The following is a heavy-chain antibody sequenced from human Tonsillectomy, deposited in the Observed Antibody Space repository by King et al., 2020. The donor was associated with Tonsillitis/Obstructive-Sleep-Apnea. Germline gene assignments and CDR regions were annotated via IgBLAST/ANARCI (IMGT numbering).Heavy chain of an antibody. V-gene: IGHV4-59*01. J-gene: IGHJ3*02. CDR3: ASILVVPAATLPRHFGAFDI. Sequence: VQLQESGPGLVKPSETLSLTCTVSGGSISSYYWSWIRQPPGKGLEWIGYIYYSGSTNYNPSLKSRVTISVDTSKNQFSLKLGSVTAADTAVYYCASILVVPAATLPRHFGAFDIWGQGTMVTVSS. CDR1: GGSISSYY. D-gene: IGHD2-2*01. CDR2: IYYSGST.